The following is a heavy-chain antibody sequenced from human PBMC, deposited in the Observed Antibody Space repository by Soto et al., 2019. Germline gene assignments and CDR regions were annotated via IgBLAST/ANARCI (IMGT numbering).Heavy chain of an antibody. J-gene: IGHJ6*02. CDR2: IYYSGST. V-gene: IGHV4-39*01. Sequence: KPSETLSLTCTVSGGSISSSSYYWGWIRQPPGKGLEWIGSIYYSGSTYYNPSLKSRVTISVDTSKNQFSLKLSSVTAADTAVYYCARPGYCTNGVCYYGMDVWGQGTTVTVSS. CDR1: GGSISSSSYY. D-gene: IGHD2-8*01. CDR3: ARPGYCTNGVCYYGMDV.